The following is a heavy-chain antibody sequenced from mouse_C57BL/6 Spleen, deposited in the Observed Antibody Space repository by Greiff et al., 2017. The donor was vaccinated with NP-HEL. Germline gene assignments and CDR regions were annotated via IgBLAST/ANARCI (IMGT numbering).Heavy chain of an antibody. J-gene: IGHJ2*01. CDR2: IDPSDSET. D-gene: IGHD1-1*01. CDR1: GYTFTSYW. V-gene: IGHV1-52*01. Sequence: QVQLQQPGAELVRPGSSVKLSCKASGYTFTSYWMHWVKQRPIQGLEWIGNIDPSDSETHYNQKFKDKATLTVDKSSSTAYMQLSSLTSEDSAVYYCASTTVVAGDYFDYWGQGTTLTVSS. CDR3: ASTTVVAGDYFDY.